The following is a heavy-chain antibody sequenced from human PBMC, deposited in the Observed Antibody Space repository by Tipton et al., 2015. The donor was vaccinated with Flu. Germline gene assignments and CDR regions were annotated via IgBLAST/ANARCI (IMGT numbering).Heavy chain of an antibody. Sequence: GSLRLSCAASGFPFSSYAMTWVRQAPGKGLEWVSAFSRRGNTTFYADSVKGRFTLSRDNSKNTLYLQMNSLRAEGTALYYCAKDYQAVTVLPLDYWGQGTLVTVSS. CDR3: AKDYQAVTVLPLDY. V-gene: IGHV3-23*01. CDR2: FSRRGNTT. D-gene: IGHD4-17*01. J-gene: IGHJ4*02. CDR1: GFPFSSYA.